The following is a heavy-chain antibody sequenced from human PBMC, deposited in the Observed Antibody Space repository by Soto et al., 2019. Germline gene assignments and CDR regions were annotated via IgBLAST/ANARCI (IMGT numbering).Heavy chain of an antibody. J-gene: IGHJ4*02. CDR3: ARVVSKGAYSGYD. CDR2: IIPILGIA. V-gene: IGHV1-69*02. CDR1: GGTFSSYT. Sequence: QVQLVQSGAEVKKPGSSVKVSCKASGGTFSSYTISWVRQAPGQGLEWMGRIIPILGIANYAQKFQGRVTITADKSTSTAYMELSSLRSEDTAVYYCARVVSKGAYSGYDWGQGTLVTVSS. D-gene: IGHD5-12*01.